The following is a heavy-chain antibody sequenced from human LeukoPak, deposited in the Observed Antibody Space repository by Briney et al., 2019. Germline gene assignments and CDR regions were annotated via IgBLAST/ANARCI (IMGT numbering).Heavy chain of an antibody. D-gene: IGHD3-3*01. CDR3: ARGEGVAILAHYDFWSGYYGAAFDI. V-gene: IGHV1-46*01. CDR1: GYTFTSYY. J-gene: IGHJ3*02. Sequence: GASVKVSCKASGYTFTSYYMHWVRQAPGQGLEWMGIINPSGGSTSYAQKFQGRVTMTRDTSTSTVYMELSSLRSEDTAVYYCARGEGVAILAHYDFWSGYYGAAFDIWGQGTMVTVSS. CDR2: INPSGGST.